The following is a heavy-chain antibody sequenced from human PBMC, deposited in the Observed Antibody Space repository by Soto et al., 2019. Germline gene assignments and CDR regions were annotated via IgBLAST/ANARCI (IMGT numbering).Heavy chain of an antibody. CDR2: ISSDGSIT. CDR3: ARAIGYSANSYYSEY. Sequence: EVQLVESGGDLAQPGGSLRLSCAVSGLSFSSNWLNWVRQAPGRGLEWVSRISSDGSITSYAGSVKGRFTISRDNANNALYRQMNSLTVEDTAVYYCARAIGYSANSYYSEYWGQGTLVTVCS. D-gene: IGHD5-18*01. J-gene: IGHJ4*02. V-gene: IGHV3-74*01. CDR1: GLSFSSNW.